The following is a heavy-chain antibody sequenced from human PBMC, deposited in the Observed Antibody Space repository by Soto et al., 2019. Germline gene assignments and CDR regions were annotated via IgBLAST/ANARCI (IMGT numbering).Heavy chain of an antibody. CDR2: VYYSLST. CDR3: ERHHDS. V-gene: IGHV4-59*08. J-gene: IGHJ4*02. CDR1: GGSIISYY. Sequence: SETLSLTCTVSGGSIISYYWSWIRQPPLEGLEWIGYVYYSLSTNYNPSLKSRVTVSVDTSKNRVSLKLGSVTAADTSVYHCERHHDSWGQATLVTVSS.